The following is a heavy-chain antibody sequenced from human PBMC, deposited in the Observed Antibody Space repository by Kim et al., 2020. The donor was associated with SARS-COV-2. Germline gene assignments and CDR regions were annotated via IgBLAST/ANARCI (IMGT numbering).Heavy chain of an antibody. Sequence: GGSLRLSCAASGFTFSTYWLHWVRQPPGKGLLWVSRINPDGSSTNYADSVKGRFTISRDNAKNTLYLQMNSLRAEDTAVYYCARDPYGSGTLWGQGTLVTVSS. CDR1: GFTFSTYW. D-gene: IGHD3-10*01. V-gene: IGHV3-74*01. CDR2: INPDGSST. CDR3: ARDPYGSGTL. J-gene: IGHJ4*02.